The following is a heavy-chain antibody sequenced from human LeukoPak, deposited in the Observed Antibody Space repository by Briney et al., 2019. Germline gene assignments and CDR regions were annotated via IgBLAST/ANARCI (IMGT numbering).Heavy chain of an antibody. CDR1: GGSISNYY. D-gene: IGHD1-14*01. CDR3: ARDRPRGITGTTTYYYYMDV. V-gene: IGHV4-59*01. CDR2: IHYSGSP. Sequence: PSETLSLTCSVSGGSISNYYWSWIRQPPGKGLEWIGYIHYSGSPNYNPSLKSRVTISVDTSKNQFSLKLSSVTAADTAVYYCARDRPRGITGTTTYYYYMDVWGKGTTVTVSS. J-gene: IGHJ6*03.